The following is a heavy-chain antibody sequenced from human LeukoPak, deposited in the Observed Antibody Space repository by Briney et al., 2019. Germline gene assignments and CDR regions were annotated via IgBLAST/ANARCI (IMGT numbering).Heavy chain of an antibody. D-gene: IGHD3-10*01. V-gene: IGHV4-31*03. CDR3: ARVNKGITMVRGVIDY. CDR2: IYYSGST. J-gene: IGHJ4*02. CDR1: GGSISSGGYY. Sequence: SETLSLTCTVSGGSISSGGYYWSWIRQHPGKGLEWIGYIYYSGSTYYNPSLKSRVTISVDTSKNQFSLKLSSVTAADTAVYYCARVNKGITMVRGVIDYWGQGTLVTVSS.